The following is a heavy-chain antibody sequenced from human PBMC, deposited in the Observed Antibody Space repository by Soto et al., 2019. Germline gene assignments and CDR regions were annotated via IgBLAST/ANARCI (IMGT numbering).Heavy chain of an antibody. V-gene: IGHV3-23*01. Sequence: GGSLRLSCAASGFTFSTYAMNWVRQAPGQGLEWVSISGINTFYADSVKDRFTISRDNSKNTMYLQMNSLRAEDTAVYYCAREVPYYNDNRDYGMDIWGQGTTVTVSS. J-gene: IGHJ6*02. CDR2: SGINT. D-gene: IGHD3-22*01. CDR1: GFTFSTYA. CDR3: AREVPYYNDNRDYGMDI.